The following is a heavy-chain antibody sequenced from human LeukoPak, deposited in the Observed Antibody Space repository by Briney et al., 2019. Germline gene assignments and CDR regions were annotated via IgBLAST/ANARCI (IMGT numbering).Heavy chain of an antibody. CDR2: IYYSGST. CDR3: ARGLTGSYFDY. Sequence: SETLSLTCTVSGVSVNSYYWSWIRQPPGKALEWIGHIYYSGSTNYNPSLKSRVTVSVDTSKNQFSLKVRSVTAADTAVYHCARGLTGSYFDYWGQGTLVTVSS. CDR1: GVSVNSYY. V-gene: IGHV4-59*08. D-gene: IGHD3-9*01. J-gene: IGHJ4*02.